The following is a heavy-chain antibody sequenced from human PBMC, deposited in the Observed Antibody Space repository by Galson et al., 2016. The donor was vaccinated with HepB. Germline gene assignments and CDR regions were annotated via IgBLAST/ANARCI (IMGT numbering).Heavy chain of an antibody. J-gene: IGHJ4*02. V-gene: IGHV3-NL1*01. Sequence: SLRLSCAASGFTFSSYGFHWVRQAPDKGLEWVSSITNIGGNTYYADSVQGRFTISRDNSKNTLFLQMSSLRAEDSAVYYCARDIGDCSSGTCYSDYLDYWGQGTLVAVSS. CDR3: ARDIGDCSSGTCYSDYLDY. CDR2: ITNIGGNT. D-gene: IGHD2-15*01. CDR1: GFTFSSYG.